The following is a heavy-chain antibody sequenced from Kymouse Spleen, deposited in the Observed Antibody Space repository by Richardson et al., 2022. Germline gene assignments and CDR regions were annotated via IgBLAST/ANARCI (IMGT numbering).Heavy chain of an antibody. CDR2: IYYSGST. V-gene: IGHV4-39*01. CDR3: ARHRYSSSWYAFDY. D-gene: IGHD6-13*01. Sequence: QLQLQESGPGLVKPSETLSLTCTVSGGSISSSSYYWGWIRQPPGKGLEWIGSIYYSGSTYYNPSLKSRVTISVDTSKNQFSLKLSSVTAADTAVYYCARHRYSSSWYAFDYWGQGTLVTVSS. J-gene: IGHJ4*02. CDR1: GGSISSSSYY.